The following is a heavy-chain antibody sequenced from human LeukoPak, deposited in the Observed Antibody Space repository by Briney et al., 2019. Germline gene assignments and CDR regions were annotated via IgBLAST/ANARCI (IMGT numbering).Heavy chain of an antibody. J-gene: IGHJ4*02. CDR3: TTLTGYSSGFTDY. CDR2: IKSKADGGTT. D-gene: IGHD6-19*01. V-gene: IGHV3-15*01. Sequence: RSGGFLRLSCAASGFTFSNAWMSWVRQAPGKGLEWVGRIKSKADGGTTDYAAPVKGRFTISRDDSKNTLYLQMNSLKTEDTAVYYCTTLTGYSSGFTDYWGQGTLVTVSS. CDR1: GFTFSNAW.